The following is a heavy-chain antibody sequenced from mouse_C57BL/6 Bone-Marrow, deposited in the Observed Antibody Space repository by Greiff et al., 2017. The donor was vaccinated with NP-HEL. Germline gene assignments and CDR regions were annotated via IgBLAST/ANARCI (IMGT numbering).Heavy chain of an antibody. CDR3: ARDWFAY. Sequence: EVMLVESGGGLVKPGGSLKLSCAASGFTFSSYAMSWVRQTPEKGLEWVATICDGGSYTYYPDNVKGRFTISRDNAKNNLYLQMSHLKSEDTAMYYCARDWFAYWGQGTLVTVSA. CDR1: GFTFSSYA. V-gene: IGHV5-4*01. J-gene: IGHJ3*01. CDR2: ICDGGSYT.